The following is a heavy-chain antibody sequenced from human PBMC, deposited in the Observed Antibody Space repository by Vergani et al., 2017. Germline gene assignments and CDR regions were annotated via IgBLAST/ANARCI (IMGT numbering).Heavy chain of an antibody. J-gene: IGHJ4*02. Sequence: QLQLQESGPGLVKPSETLSLTCTVSGGSISSSSYYWGWIRQPPGKGLEWIGSIYYSGSTYYNPSLKSRVTISVDTSKNQFSLKLSSVTAADTAVYYCARLFRTGDVTFDYWGQGTLVTVSS. CDR3: ARLFRTGDVTFDY. V-gene: IGHV4-39*01. D-gene: IGHD7-27*01. CDR2: IYYSGST. CDR1: GGSISSSSYY.